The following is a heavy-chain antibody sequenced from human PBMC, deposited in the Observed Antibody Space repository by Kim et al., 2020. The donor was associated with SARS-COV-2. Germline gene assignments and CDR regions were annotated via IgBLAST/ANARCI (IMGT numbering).Heavy chain of an antibody. D-gene: IGHD6-19*01. V-gene: IGHV3-9*01. J-gene: IGHJ6*01. CDR2: ISWNSGSI. CDR1: GFTFDDYA. CDR3: AKDGSSGWYLDYYYGIDV. Sequence: GRSLRLSCAASGFTFDDYAMHWVRQAPGKGLEWVSGISWNSGSIGYADSVKGRFTISRDNAKNSLYLQMNSLRAEDTALYYCAKDGSSGWYLDYYYGIDV.